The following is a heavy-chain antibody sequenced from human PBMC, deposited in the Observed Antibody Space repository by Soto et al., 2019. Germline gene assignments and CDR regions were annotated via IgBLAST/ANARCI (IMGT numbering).Heavy chain of an antibody. J-gene: IGHJ4*02. CDR2: ISGSGGIT. CDR1: GSTFSTYA. CDR3: VREDVLVGSNPAFAQ. V-gene: IGHV3-23*01. Sequence: VQLLESGGGLVKPGGSLRLSCVVSGSTFSTYAMSWVRQTPGKGLEWASAISGSGGITYYADSVKGRFTITRDNSKNPLYLKMNSLRPADPGVYYCVREDVLVGSNPAFAQWGQGTLVIVSS. D-gene: IGHD3-16*01.